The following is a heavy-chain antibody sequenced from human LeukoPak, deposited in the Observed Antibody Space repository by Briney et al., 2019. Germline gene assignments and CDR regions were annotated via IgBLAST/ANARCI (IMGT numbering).Heavy chain of an antibody. CDR2: MYYSGST. Sequence: PSETLSLTCTVSGGSISSSGYFWRWVRQPPGKGLEWIGCMYYSGSTYYNPTLKSRVTISVATSKNHVSLKLSSVTAADTAVYYCARDFRGGYDFWSGYYTPYYFDYWGQGTLVTVSP. CDR1: GGSISSSGYF. V-gene: IGHV4-39*07. D-gene: IGHD3-3*01. J-gene: IGHJ4*02. CDR3: ARDFRGGYDFWSGYYTPYYFDY.